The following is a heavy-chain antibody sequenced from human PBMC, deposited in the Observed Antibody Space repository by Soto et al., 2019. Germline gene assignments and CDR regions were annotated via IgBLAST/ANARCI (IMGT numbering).Heavy chain of an antibody. V-gene: IGHV4-59*01. J-gene: IGHJ4*02. CDR1: GGSISSYC. CDR2: IYYSGST. Sequence: PSETLSLTCTVSGGSISSYCWSWIRQPPGKGLEWIGYIYYSGSTNYNPSLKSRVTISVDTSKNQFSLKLSSVTAADTAVYYCARFSGSNDYWGQGTLVTVSS. CDR3: ARFSGSNDY. D-gene: IGHD1-26*01.